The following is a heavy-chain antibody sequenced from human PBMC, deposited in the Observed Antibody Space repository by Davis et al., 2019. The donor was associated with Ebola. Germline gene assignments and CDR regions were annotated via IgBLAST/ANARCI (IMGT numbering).Heavy chain of an antibody. Sequence: ASVKVSCKASGYTFTGYYMHWVRQAPGQGLEWMGWINPNSGGTNYAQKFQGWVTMTRDTSISTAYMELSRLRSDDTAVYYCARTYDSSGDHAFDIWGQGTMVTVSS. V-gene: IGHV1-2*04. CDR2: INPNSGGT. CDR1: GYTFTGYY. D-gene: IGHD3-22*01. J-gene: IGHJ3*02. CDR3: ARTYDSSGDHAFDI.